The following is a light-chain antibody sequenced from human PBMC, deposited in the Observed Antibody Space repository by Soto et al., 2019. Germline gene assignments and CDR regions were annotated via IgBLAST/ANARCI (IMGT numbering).Light chain of an antibody. CDR1: SSDIGGYNY. J-gene: IGLJ1*01. CDR2: DVN. V-gene: IGLV2-14*03. Sequence: QSALTQPASVSGSPGQSITISCTGTSSDIGGYNYVSWYQHHPGKAPKLIIYDVNYRPSGVSNRFSGSKSGTTASLTISGLQAEDEADYYCSSYRSSGTRLFGPGTKLTVL. CDR3: SSYRSSGTRL.